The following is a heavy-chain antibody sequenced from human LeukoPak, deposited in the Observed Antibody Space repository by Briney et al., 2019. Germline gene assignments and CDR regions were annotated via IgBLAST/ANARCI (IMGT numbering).Heavy chain of an antibody. V-gene: IGHV3-9*01. J-gene: IGHJ3*02. CDR1: GFTFSSYA. CDR3: AKDWAFDI. Sequence: GGSLRLSCAASGFTFSSYAMHWVRQAPGKGLEWVSGISWNSGSIGYADSVKGRFTISRDNAKNSLYLQMNSLRAEDTALYYCAKDWAFDIWGQGTMVTVSS. CDR2: ISWNSGSI.